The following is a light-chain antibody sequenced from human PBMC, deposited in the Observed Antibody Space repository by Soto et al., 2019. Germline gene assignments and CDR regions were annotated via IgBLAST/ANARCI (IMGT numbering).Light chain of an antibody. CDR2: DAS. CDR3: QQLNTYSS. Sequence: EIVLTQSPATLSLSPGERATLSCRASQSVSSYLAWYQQKPGQAPRLLIYDASKLHSGVPSRFSGSGSGTEFTLTISSLQPEEFATYFCQQLNTYSSFGGGTKVEIK. CDR1: QSVSSY. J-gene: IGKJ4*01. V-gene: IGKV3-11*01.